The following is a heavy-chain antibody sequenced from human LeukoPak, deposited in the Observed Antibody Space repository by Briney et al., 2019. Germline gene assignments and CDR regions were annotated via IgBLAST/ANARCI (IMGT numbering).Heavy chain of an antibody. D-gene: IGHD6-13*01. CDR2: IQQHGSET. V-gene: IGHV3-7*01. CDR1: GFTFSNYW. J-gene: IGHJ4*02. CDR3: TRRPYSSSWYYFDY. Sequence: GGSLRLSCEGSGFTFSNYWMSWVRQAPGKGLEWVANIQQHGSETYYGDSVKGRFTISRDNAKNSLYLQMNSLRVEDTAVYYCTRRPYSSSWYYFDYWGQGTLVTVSS.